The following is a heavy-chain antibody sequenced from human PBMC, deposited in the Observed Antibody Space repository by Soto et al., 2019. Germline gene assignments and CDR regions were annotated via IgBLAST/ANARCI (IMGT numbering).Heavy chain of an antibody. Sequence: PSETLSLTCTVSGGSISSSSYYWGWIRQPPGKGLEWIGSIYYSGSTYYNPSLKSRVTISVDTSKNQFSLKLSSVTAADTAVYYCARRTLSSGGSCYLCFNWFDPWGQGTLVTVSS. CDR3: ARRTLSSGGSCYLCFNWFDP. J-gene: IGHJ5*02. CDR2: IYYSGST. V-gene: IGHV4-39*01. D-gene: IGHD2-15*01. CDR1: GGSISSSSYY.